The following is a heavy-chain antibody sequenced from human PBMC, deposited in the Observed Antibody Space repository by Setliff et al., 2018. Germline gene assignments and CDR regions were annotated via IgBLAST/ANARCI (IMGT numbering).Heavy chain of an antibody. CDR3: ARIIPAAPHKINWFDP. CDR1: GDSVNTNYY. J-gene: IGHJ5*02. Sequence: SETLSLTCTVSGDSVNTNYYWSWIRQPPGKGLEWIGYIYYTGTTKYNPSLRSRVTISVDTSKDQVSLKLNSMTDADTAVYYCARIIPAAPHKINWFDPWGQGTLVTVSS. D-gene: IGHD6-13*01. V-gene: IGHV4-61*01. CDR2: IYYTGTT.